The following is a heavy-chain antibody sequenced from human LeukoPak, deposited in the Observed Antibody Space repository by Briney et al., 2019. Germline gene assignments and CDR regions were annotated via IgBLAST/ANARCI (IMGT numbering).Heavy chain of an antibody. V-gene: IGHV3-7*01. J-gene: IGHJ4*02. CDR3: ARDSPLVRVFDY. D-gene: IGHD6-13*01. CDR2: IKQDGSEK. Sequence: GGSLRLSCAASGFTFSSYWMSWVRQAPRKGLEWVANIKQDGSEKYYVDSVKGRFTISRDIAKNSLYLQMNSLRAEDTAVYYCARDSPLVRVFDYWGQGTLVTVSS. CDR1: GFTFSSYW.